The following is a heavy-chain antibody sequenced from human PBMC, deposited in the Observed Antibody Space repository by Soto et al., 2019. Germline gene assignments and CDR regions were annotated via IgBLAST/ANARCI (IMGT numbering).Heavy chain of an antibody. D-gene: IGHD2-21*02. CDR1: GFTFSSYS. CDR3: ARDQAYCGGDCYPNYYYYGMDV. Sequence: PGGSLRLSCAASGFTFSSYSMNWVRQAPGKGLEWVSYISSSSSTIYYADSVKGRFTISRDNAKNSLYLQMNSLRDEDTAVYYCARDQAYCGGDCYPNYYYYGMDVWGQGTTVTVSS. V-gene: IGHV3-48*02. CDR2: ISSSSSTI. J-gene: IGHJ6*02.